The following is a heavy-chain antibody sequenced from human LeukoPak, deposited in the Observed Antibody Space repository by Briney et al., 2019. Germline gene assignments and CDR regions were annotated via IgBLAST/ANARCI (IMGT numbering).Heavy chain of an antibody. Sequence: ASVTVSCKASGYTFTGYYMHWVRQAPGQGLEWMGWINPNSGGTNYAQKFHGRVTMTRGTSTSIAYMELSRLRSDDTAVYYCARSTGTTFGLSDYWGQGTLVTVSS. CDR2: INPNSGGT. V-gene: IGHV1-2*02. J-gene: IGHJ4*02. CDR1: GYTFTGYY. D-gene: IGHD3-16*01. CDR3: ARSTGTTFGLSDY.